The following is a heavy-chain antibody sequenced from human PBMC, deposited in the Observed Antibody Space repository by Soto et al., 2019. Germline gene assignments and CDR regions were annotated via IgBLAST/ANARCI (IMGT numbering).Heavy chain of an antibody. V-gene: IGHV3-11*01. D-gene: IGHD2-21*01. Sequence: GGSLRLSCAAYGFTFSDYYMSWIRQAPGKGMEWGSYISSSGSTIYYADSVKGRFTIYRDNAKNSLYLQMNSLRAEDTAVYYCARGGGGYYYSFYGIDVWGQGTTVTVSS. CDR2: ISSSGSTI. CDR3: ARGGGGYYYSFYGIDV. CDR1: GFTFSDYY. J-gene: IGHJ6*02.